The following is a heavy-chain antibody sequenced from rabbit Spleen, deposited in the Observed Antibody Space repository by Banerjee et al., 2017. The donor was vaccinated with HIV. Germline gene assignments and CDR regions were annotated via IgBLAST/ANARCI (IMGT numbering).Heavy chain of an antibody. J-gene: IGHJ6*01. CDR2: INAATAKP. Sequence: QEQLVESGGGLVQPGGSLKLSCTASGFSFSDKAVMCWVRQAPGKGLEWIACINAATAKPVYATWAKGRFTISKTSSTTVTLQMTSLTVADTATYFCARDTGSSFSTYGMDLWGQGTLVT. CDR1: GFSFSDKAV. D-gene: IGHD8-1*01. V-gene: IGHV1S45*01. CDR3: ARDTGSSFSTYGMDL.